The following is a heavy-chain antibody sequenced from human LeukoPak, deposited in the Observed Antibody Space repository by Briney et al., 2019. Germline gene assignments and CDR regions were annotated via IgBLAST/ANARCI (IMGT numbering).Heavy chain of an antibody. J-gene: IGHJ4*02. V-gene: IGHV4-38-2*02. CDR3: ARGGEVVRGVIVYYFDY. CDR1: GYSISSGYY. Sequence: SQTLSLTCTVSGYSISSGYYWGWIRQPPGKGLEWIGSIYHSGSTYYNPSLKSRVTISVDTSKNQFSLKLSSVTAADTAVYYCARGGEVVRGVIVYYFDYWGQGTLVTVSS. D-gene: IGHD3-10*01. CDR2: IYHSGST.